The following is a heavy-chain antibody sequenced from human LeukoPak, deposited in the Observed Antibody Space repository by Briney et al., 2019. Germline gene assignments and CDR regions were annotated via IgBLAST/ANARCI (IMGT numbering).Heavy chain of an antibody. CDR3: AKTGRLYYDSSGYHDY. Sequence: GGCLRLSCAASGFTFDEYAMHWVRQAPGKGLEWVSLISGDGGSTYYADSVKGRFTISRDNSINSLYLQMNSLRTEDTALYYCAKTGRLYYDSSGYHDYWGQGTLVTVSS. CDR2: ISGDGGST. J-gene: IGHJ4*02. D-gene: IGHD3-22*01. CDR1: GFTFDEYA. V-gene: IGHV3-43*02.